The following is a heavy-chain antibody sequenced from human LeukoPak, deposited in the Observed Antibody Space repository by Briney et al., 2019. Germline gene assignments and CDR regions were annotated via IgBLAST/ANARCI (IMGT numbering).Heavy chain of an antibody. D-gene: IGHD3-10*01. CDR2: IYYSGST. Sequence: SETLSLTCTVSGGSISSSSYYWAWIRQSPGKGLEWIANIYYSGSTYYNPSLNSRVTISVDTSKNQFSLKLSSVTATDTAVYYCARESIVTYYYGSGSYGAFDIWGQGTMVTVSS. CDR1: GGSISSSSYY. V-gene: IGHV4-39*02. CDR3: ARESIVTYYYGSGSYGAFDI. J-gene: IGHJ3*02.